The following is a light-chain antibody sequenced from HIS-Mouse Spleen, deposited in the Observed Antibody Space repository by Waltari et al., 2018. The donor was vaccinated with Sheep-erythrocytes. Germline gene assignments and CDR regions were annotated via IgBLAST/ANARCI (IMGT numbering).Light chain of an antibody. V-gene: IGLV2-11*01. CDR2: DVC. J-gene: IGLJ1*01. CDR3: CSYAGSYNHV. CDR1: SSDVGGYNY. Sequence: QSALTQPRSVSGSPGQSVTISCTGTSSDVGGYNYVSWYQQHPGKAPKLMIYDVCKRPSGVPVRFSGSKSGNTASLTIAGLQAEDEADYYCCSYAGSYNHVFATGTKVTVL.